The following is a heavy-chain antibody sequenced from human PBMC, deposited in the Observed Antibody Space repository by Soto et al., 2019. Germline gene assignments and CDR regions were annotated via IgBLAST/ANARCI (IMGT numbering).Heavy chain of an antibody. CDR3: ARDVVVVAATRVSYFDY. D-gene: IGHD2-15*01. CDR2: IYYSGST. Sequence: SETLSLTCTVSGGSISSGDYYWSWIRQPPGKGLEWIGYIYYSGSTYYNPSLKSRVTISVDTSKNQFSLKLSPVTAADTAVYYCARDVVVVAATRVSYFDYWGQGTLVTVSS. V-gene: IGHV4-30-4*01. J-gene: IGHJ4*02. CDR1: GGSISSGDYY.